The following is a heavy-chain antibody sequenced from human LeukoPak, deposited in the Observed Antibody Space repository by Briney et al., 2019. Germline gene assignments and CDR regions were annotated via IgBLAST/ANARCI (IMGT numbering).Heavy chain of an antibody. V-gene: IGHV1-24*01. D-gene: IGHD6-19*01. CDR3: ASLAVAGTFYYYYYMDV. J-gene: IGHJ6*03. Sequence: ASVKVSCKVSGYTLTELSMHWVRQAPGKGLEWMGGFDPEDGETIYAQKFQGRVTMTEDTSTDTAYMELRSLRSDDTAVYYCASLAVAGTFYYYYYMDVWGKGTTVTVSS. CDR1: GYTLTELS. CDR2: FDPEDGET.